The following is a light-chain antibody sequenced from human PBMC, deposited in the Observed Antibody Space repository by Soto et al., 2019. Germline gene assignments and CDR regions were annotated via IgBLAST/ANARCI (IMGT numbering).Light chain of an antibody. CDR1: SSNIGGYNV. Sequence: QSVLTQPASVSGSPGQSITISCSGTSSNIGGYNVVSWYQQHPGKAPKVMIHDVTKRPSGVPDRFSGSKSGNSASLTISGLQAEDEADYYCCSYAGSYNLGVFGGGTKLTVL. J-gene: IGLJ3*02. CDR3: CSYAGSYNLGV. V-gene: IGLV2-11*01. CDR2: DVT.